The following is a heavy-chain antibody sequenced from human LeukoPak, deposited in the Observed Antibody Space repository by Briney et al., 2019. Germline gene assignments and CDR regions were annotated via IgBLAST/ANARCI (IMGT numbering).Heavy chain of an antibody. CDR2: INHSGST. CDR1: GGSFSGYY. J-gene: IGHJ5*02. V-gene: IGHV4-34*01. CDR3: ARGRPPIAARPWGNWFDP. D-gene: IGHD6-6*01. Sequence: SETLSLTCAVYGGSFSGYYWSWIRQPPGKGLEWIGEINHSGSTNCNPSLKSRVTISVDTSKNQFSLKLSSVTAADTAVYYCARGRPPIAARPWGNWFDPWGQGTLVTVSS.